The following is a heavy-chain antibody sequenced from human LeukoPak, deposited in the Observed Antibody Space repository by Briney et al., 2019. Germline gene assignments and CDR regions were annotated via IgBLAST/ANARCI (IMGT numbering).Heavy chain of an antibody. CDR1: GGSISSGDYY. Sequence: PSETLSLTCTVSGGSISSGDYYWSWIRQPPGKGLEWIGYIYYSGSTYYNPSLKSRITISVDTSKNQFSLKVSSVTAADTAVYYCARLDGSNAFDIWGQGTMVTVSS. CDR3: ARLDGSNAFDI. V-gene: IGHV4-30-4*01. D-gene: IGHD1-26*01. J-gene: IGHJ3*02. CDR2: IYYSGST.